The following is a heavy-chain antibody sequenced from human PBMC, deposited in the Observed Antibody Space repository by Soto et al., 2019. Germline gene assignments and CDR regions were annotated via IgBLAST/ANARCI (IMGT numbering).Heavy chain of an antibody. D-gene: IGHD4-4*01. CDR2: IYYSGST. J-gene: IGHJ4*02. Sequence: PSETLSLTCSVSGGSISSSSHYWGRLRPPPGKGLEWIGYIYYSGSTNYNPSLKSRVTISVDTSKNQFSLKLSSVTAADTAVYYCAREAVTPHPWIDYWGQGTLVTVSS. CDR3: AREAVTPHPWIDY. CDR1: GGSISSSSHY. V-gene: IGHV4-61*01.